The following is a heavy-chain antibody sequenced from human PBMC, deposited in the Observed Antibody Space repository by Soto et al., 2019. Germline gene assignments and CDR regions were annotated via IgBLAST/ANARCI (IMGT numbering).Heavy chain of an antibody. CDR1: GFTFSDHY. V-gene: IGHV3-11*06. CDR2: INPSGTNT. J-gene: IGHJ6*02. CDR3: ARGHHSIDV. Sequence: QVQLVESGGGLAKPGGSLRLSCAASGFTFSDHYVSWIRQAPGKGLEWISYINPSGTNTDYAESVKGRFTISRDNAENSLYLQMNSLRAEDTALYYCARGHHSIDVWGQGATVTVSS.